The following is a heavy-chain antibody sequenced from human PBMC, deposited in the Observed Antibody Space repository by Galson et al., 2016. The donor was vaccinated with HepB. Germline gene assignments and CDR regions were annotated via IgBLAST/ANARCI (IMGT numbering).Heavy chain of an antibody. CDR2: ISTYNGDT. V-gene: IGHV1-18*01. J-gene: IGHJ4*02. CDR1: GYTFTSYG. CDR3: ARSYTFDY. Sequence: SVKVSCKAAGYTFTSYGISWVRQAPGQGLEWMGWISTYNGDTNYAQKFQGRVTMITDTSTRTVYMELRSLRSDDTAVYYCARSYTFDYWGQGTLVTVSS. D-gene: IGHD3-10*01.